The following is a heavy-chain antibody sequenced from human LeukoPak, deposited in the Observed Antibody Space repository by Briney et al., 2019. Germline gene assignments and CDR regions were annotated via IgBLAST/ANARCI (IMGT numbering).Heavy chain of an antibody. Sequence: GGSLRLSCAASGFTFSNAWMSWVRQAPGKGLEWVGRIKSKTDGGTTDYAAPVKGRFTISRDDSKNTLYLQMNSLRAEDTAVYYCAKAVAGNPTEQARRQYYYYMDVWGKGTTVTISS. V-gene: IGHV3-15*01. CDR1: GFTFSNAW. D-gene: IGHD6-19*01. J-gene: IGHJ6*03. CDR3: AKAVAGNPTEQARRQYYYYMDV. CDR2: IKSKTDGGTT.